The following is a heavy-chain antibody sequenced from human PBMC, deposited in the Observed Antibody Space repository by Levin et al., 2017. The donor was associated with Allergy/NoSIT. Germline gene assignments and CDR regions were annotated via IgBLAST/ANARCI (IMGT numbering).Heavy chain of an antibody. J-gene: IGHJ4*02. V-gene: IGHV1-24*01. CDR2: FDPEDGET. CDR3: ATDRKVYAPPGGD. D-gene: IGHD2-8*01. CDR1: GYTLTELS. Sequence: GGSLRLSCKVSGYTLTELSMHWVRQAPGKGLEWMGGFDPEDGETIYAQKFQGRVTMTEDTSTDTAYMELSSLRSEDTAVYYCATDRKVYAPPGGDWGQGTLVTVSS.